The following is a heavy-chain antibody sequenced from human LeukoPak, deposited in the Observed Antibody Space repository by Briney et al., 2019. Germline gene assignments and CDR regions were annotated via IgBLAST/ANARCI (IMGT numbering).Heavy chain of an antibody. D-gene: IGHD5-12*01. CDR3: ARDVSRGGYDAWFDP. Sequence: ASVKVSCKASGYTFTGYYMHWERQAPGQGLEWMGWINPNSGGTNYAQKFQGRVTMTRDTSISTAYMELSRLRSDDTAVYYCARDVSRGGYDAWFDPWGQGTLVTVSS. J-gene: IGHJ5*02. CDR2: INPNSGGT. CDR1: GYTFTGYY. V-gene: IGHV1-2*02.